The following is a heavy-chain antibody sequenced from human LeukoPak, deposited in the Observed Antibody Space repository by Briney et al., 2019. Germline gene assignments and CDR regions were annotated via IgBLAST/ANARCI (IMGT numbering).Heavy chain of an antibody. Sequence: PGGSLRLSCAASGFTFSSYWMSWVRQVPGKGLEWVANIKQDGSEKHYVDSVKGRFTISRDNAKNSLYLQMNSLRAEDTAVYYCARCVMGYSGYDLDYWGQGTLVTVSS. CDR2: IKQDGSEK. D-gene: IGHD5-12*01. CDR3: ARCVMGYSGYDLDY. V-gene: IGHV3-7*01. J-gene: IGHJ4*02. CDR1: GFTFSSYW.